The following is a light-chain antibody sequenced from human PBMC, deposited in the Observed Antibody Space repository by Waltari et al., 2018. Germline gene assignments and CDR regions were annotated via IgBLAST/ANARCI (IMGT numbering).Light chain of an antibody. CDR3: QQYGSSPFI. J-gene: IGKJ3*01. V-gene: IGKV3-20*01. CDR1: QNIRSNC. CDR2: DAS. Sequence: EIVLTQSPGTLSLSPGERATLSCRASQNIRSNCLAWYQQNPGQAPRPLIYDASTRATGIPDRVSGSGSGTDFTLTIGRLEPEDFAVYYCQQYGSSPFIFGPGTKVDIK.